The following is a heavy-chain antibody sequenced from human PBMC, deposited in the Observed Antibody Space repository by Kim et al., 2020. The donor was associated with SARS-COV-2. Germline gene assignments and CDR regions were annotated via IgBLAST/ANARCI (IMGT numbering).Heavy chain of an antibody. V-gene: IGHV3-43*01. CDR1: GFTFDDYT. D-gene: IGHD3-16*02. Sequence: GGSLRLSCAASGFTFDDYTMHWVRQAPGKGLEWVSLISWDGGSTYYADSVKGRFTISRDNSKNSLYLQMNSLRTEDTALYYCAQDTTFGGVIGHFDYCG. CDR2: ISWDGGST. CDR3: AQDTTFGGVIGHFDY. J-gene: IGHJ4*01.